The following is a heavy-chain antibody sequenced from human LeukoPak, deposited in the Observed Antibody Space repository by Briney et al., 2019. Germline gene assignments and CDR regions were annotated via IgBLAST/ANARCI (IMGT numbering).Heavy chain of an antibody. CDR3: ASPAGEYDYGDPSDAFDI. CDR1: GYSSTSYW. V-gene: IGHV5-51*01. Sequence: GESLKISCKGSGYSSTSYWIGWVRQMPGKGLEWMGIIYPGDSDTRYSPSFQGQVTISADKSISTAYLQWSSLKASDTAMYYCASPAGEYDYGDPSDAFDIWGQGTMVTVSS. J-gene: IGHJ3*02. D-gene: IGHD4-17*01. CDR2: IYPGDSDT.